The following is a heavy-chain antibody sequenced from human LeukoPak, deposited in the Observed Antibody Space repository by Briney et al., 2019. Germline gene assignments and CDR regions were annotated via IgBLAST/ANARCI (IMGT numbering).Heavy chain of an antibody. CDR1: GGSISSGGYS. Sequence: SETLSLTCAVSGGSISSGGYSWSWIRQPSGTGLEWLGYISHSGSAYYIASLKSRVTISVDRSKNQISLKLSSVTAADTAVYYCARSYGDYPYGMDVWGQGTTVTVSS. CDR3: ARSYGDYPYGMDV. CDR2: ISHSGSA. J-gene: IGHJ6*02. D-gene: IGHD4-17*01. V-gene: IGHV4-30-2*01.